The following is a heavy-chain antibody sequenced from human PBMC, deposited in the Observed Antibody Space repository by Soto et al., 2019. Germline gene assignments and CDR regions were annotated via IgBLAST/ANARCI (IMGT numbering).Heavy chain of an antibody. J-gene: IGHJ6*02. CDR2: IYYSGNT. Sequence: PSETLSLTCTVSGDSISSYSWSWIRQPPGEGLEWIGSIYYSGNTNYNPSLKSRVTISVDTSKSQFSLKLSSVTAADTAVYYCARGIEGWYQGGYYYGMDVWGQGTTVTVSS. CDR3: ARGIEGWYQGGYYYGMDV. CDR1: GDSISSYS. D-gene: IGHD6-19*01. V-gene: IGHV4-59*01.